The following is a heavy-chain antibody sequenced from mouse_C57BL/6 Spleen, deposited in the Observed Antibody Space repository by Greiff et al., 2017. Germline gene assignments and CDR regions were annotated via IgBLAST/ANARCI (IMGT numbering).Heavy chain of an antibody. CDR3: ASASDYGSTH. Sequence: QVQLQQPGAELVRPGSSVKLSCKASGYTFTSYWMHWVKQRPIQGLEWIGNIDPSDSETHYNQKFKDKATLTVDKSSSTAYMQLSSLTSEDSAVYDCASASDYGSTHWGQGTLVTVSA. D-gene: IGHD1-1*01. CDR1: GYTFTSYW. V-gene: IGHV1-52*01. J-gene: IGHJ3*01. CDR2: IDPSDSET.